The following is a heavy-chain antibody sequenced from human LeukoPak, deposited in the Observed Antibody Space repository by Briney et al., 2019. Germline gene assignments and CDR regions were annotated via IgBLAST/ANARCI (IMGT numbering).Heavy chain of an antibody. CDR3: ALYARAPDY. D-gene: IGHD5/OR15-5a*01. J-gene: IGHJ4*02. V-gene: IGHV3-7*01. Sequence: PGGSLRLSCVGSGFTFSNYWMTWVRQAPGKGLEWVADIRGDGSENYYVDSVKGRFTISRDNAKNSLYLQMNSLRAEDTAVYYCALYARAPDYWGQGPLVSVSS. CDR2: IRGDGSEN. CDR1: GFTFSNYW.